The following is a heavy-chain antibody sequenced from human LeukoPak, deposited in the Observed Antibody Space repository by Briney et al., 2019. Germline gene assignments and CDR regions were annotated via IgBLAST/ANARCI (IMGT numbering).Heavy chain of an antibody. CDR2: ISAYNGNT. Sequence: ASVKVSCKAAGYTFTSYGISWVRQAPGQGLEWMGWISAYNGNTNYAQKLQGRVTMTTDTSTSTAYMELRSLRSDDTAMYYCARYIFHPTKYYYDSSGYIDYWGQGTLVTVSS. J-gene: IGHJ4*02. V-gene: IGHV1-18*01. CDR1: GYTFTSYG. CDR3: ARYIFHPTKYYYDSSGYIDY. D-gene: IGHD3-22*01.